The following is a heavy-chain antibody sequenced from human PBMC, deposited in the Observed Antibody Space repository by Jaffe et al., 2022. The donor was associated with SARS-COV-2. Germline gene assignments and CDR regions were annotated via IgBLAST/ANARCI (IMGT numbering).Heavy chain of an antibody. J-gene: IGHJ4*02. CDR2: IYYSGST. CDR3: ARQRYSSGQSRD. V-gene: IGHV4-39*01. D-gene: IGHD6-19*01. CDR1: GGSISSSSYY. Sequence: QLQLQESGPGLVKPSETLSLTCTVSGGSISSSSYYWGWIRQPPGKGLEWIGSIYYSGSTYYNPSLKSRVTISVDTSKNQFSLKLSSVTAADTAVYYCARQRYSSGQSRDWGQGTLVTVSS.